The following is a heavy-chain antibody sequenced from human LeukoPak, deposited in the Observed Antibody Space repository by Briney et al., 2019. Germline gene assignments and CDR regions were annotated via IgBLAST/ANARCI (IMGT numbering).Heavy chain of an antibody. CDR1: SYTFTTYG. V-gene: IGHV1-18*01. Sequence: ASVTVSCKASSYTFTTYGVSWVRQAPGQGLEWMGWISAYTGNTNYAQKLQGRVTMTTDTSTSTAYMELRSLRSDDTAVYYCARGQSGSYLSPSDYWGQGTLVTVSS. J-gene: IGHJ4*02. D-gene: IGHD1-26*01. CDR2: ISAYTGNT. CDR3: ARGQSGSYLSPSDY.